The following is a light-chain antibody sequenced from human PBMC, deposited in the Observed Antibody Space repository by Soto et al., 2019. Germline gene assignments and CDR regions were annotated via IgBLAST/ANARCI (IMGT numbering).Light chain of an antibody. V-gene: IGKV3-15*01. CDR3: QQYDVWPWT. J-gene: IGKJ1*01. Sequence: EIVMTQSPATLSVSPGEGGTLSCRASQAVSSNLAWYQEKPGQAPRLLIYGASTRATGFPARFSGSGSGTEFTLTISSLQSEDFAVYYCQQYDVWPWTFGQGTKVDIK. CDR1: QAVSSN. CDR2: GAS.